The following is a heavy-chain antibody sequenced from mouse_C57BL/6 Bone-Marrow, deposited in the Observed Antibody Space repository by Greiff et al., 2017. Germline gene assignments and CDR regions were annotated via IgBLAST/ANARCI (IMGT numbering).Heavy chain of an antibody. CDR3: ASRYYSNPWFAY. V-gene: IGHV1-9*01. CDR2: ILPGSGST. CDR1: GYTFTGYW. J-gene: IGHJ3*01. D-gene: IGHD2-5*01. Sequence: VQLQQSGAELMKPGASVKLSCKATGYTFTGYWIEWVKQRPGHGLEWIGEILPGSGSTNYNEKFKGKATFTAEKSSNTAYIQLSSLSTDDSAIYYCASRYYSNPWFAYWGQGTLVTVSA.